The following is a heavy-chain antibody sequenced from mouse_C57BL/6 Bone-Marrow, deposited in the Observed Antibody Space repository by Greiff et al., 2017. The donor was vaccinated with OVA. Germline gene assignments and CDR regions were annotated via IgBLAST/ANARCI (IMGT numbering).Heavy chain of an antibody. Sequence: QVQLQQPGAELVKPGASVKLSCKASGYTFTSYWMHWVKQSPGQGLEWIGLIHPNSGSTNSNEKFKRKATLTVDKSSSTAYMQLSSLTSEDSAVYYCARCIPLGFAYGGQGTLVTVSA. CDR1: GYTFTSYW. V-gene: IGHV1-64*01. CDR2: IHPNSGST. CDR3: ARCIPLGFAY. J-gene: IGHJ3*01. D-gene: IGHD5-1-1*01.